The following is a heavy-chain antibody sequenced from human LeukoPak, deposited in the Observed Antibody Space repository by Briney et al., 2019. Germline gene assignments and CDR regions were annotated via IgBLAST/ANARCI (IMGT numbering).Heavy chain of an antibody. J-gene: IGHJ4*02. V-gene: IGHV3-15*07. CDR2: IASNTDGGTT. Sequence: GGSLRLSCAASGFTFSNAYMNWVRQAPGKGLEWVGRIASNTDGGTTDYAAPVKGRFTISRDDSKNALYLQMNSLKTEDTALYYCTTRTTTTIYWGQGTLVTVSS. CDR3: TTRTTTTIY. CDR1: GFTFSNAY. D-gene: IGHD1-7*01.